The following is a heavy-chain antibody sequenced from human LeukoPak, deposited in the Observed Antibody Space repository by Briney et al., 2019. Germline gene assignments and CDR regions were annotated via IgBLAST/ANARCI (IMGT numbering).Heavy chain of an antibody. D-gene: IGHD2-15*01. V-gene: IGHV5-10-1*01. CDR2: IDPSDSYT. CDR1: GYSFTSYW. CDR3: ARSPRCSGGSCKNNWFDP. Sequence: GESLRISCKGSGYSFTSYWISWVRQMPGKGLEWMGRIDPSDSYTSYSPSFQGHVTISADKSISTAYLQWSSLKASDTAMYYCARSPRCSGGSCKNNWFDPWGQGTLVTVSS. J-gene: IGHJ5*02.